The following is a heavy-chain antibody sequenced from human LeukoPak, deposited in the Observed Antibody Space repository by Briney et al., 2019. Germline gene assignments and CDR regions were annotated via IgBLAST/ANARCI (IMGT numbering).Heavy chain of an antibody. V-gene: IGHV4-38-2*01. D-gene: IGHD2-2*01. Sequence: SDTLSLTCAVSGYSISSGYYWGWIRQRPGTGLEWSGRIYHSGSTYYNPSLKSGVTISVDMSKNQFSLKLSSVTAADTAVYYCARRSCSSTSCYPLDAFDIWGQGTMVTVSS. CDR2: IYHSGST. J-gene: IGHJ3*02. CDR1: GYSISSGYY. CDR3: ARRSCSSTSCYPLDAFDI.